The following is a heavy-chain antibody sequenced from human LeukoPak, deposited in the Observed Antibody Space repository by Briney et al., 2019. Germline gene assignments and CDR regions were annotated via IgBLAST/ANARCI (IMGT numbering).Heavy chain of an antibody. CDR3: ASHLGYCSSTSCYRYYYYYYYMDV. CDR1: GGTFSSYT. Sequence: GASVKVSCKASGGTFSSYTISWVRQAPGQGLEWMGRIIPIRGIANYAQKFQGRVTITADKSTSTAYMELSSLRSEDTAVYYCASHLGYCSSTSCYRYYYYYYYMDVWGKGTTVTVSS. D-gene: IGHD2-2*02. CDR2: IIPIRGIA. J-gene: IGHJ6*03. V-gene: IGHV1-69*02.